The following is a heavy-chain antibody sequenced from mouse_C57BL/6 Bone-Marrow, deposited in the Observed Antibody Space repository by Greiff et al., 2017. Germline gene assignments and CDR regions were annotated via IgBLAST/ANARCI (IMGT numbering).Heavy chain of an antibody. CDR2: IDPANGNT. D-gene: IGHD1-1*01. J-gene: IGHJ3*01. CDR3: ARSYYGSSPWFAY. Sequence: VQLQQSVAELVRPGASVKLSCTASGFNIKNTYMHWVKQRPEQGLEGIGRIDPANGNTKYAPKFQGKATITAATSSNTAYLQLSSLTSEYTAIYYCARSYYGSSPWFAYWGQGTLVTVSA. V-gene: IGHV14-3*01. CDR1: GFNIKNTY.